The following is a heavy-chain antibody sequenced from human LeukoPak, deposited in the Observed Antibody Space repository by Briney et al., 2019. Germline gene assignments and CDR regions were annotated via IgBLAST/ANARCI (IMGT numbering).Heavy chain of an antibody. V-gene: IGHV1-18*01. CDR3: ARSLSAGTTNLADY. Sequence: ASVKVSCKASGYTFTSYGISWVRQAPGQGLEWMGWLSAYNGNTNYAQKLQGRVTMTTDRSTSTAYMELRSLRSDDTAVYYCARSLSAGTTNLADYWGQGTLVTVSS. CDR2: LSAYNGNT. D-gene: IGHD1-7*01. J-gene: IGHJ4*02. CDR1: GYTFTSYG.